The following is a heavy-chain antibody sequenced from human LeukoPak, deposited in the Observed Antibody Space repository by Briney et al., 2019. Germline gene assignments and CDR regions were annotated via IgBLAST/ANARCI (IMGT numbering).Heavy chain of an antibody. D-gene: IGHD6-19*01. CDR2: IYDSEST. J-gene: IGHJ6*03. CDR3: ARVSSGWYSESYYYYMDV. V-gene: IGHV4-59*01. Sequence: SETLSLTCTVSGGSISSYFWNWIRQPPGKGLEWIGYIYDSESTNYNPSLKSRVTISVDTSKNQFSLKLSSVTAADTAVYYCARVSSGWYSESYYYYMDVWGKGTTVTVSS. CDR1: GGSISSYF.